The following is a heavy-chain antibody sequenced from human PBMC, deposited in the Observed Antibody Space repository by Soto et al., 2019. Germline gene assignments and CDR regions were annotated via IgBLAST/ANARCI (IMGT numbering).Heavy chain of an antibody. Sequence: PSETLSLTCAVSGGSISSGGYSWSWIRQPPGKGLEWIGYMYNSGSTNYNTSLKSRVNKSIDRSKNQFSLKLSSVTAADTSVYYCARDKITGLFDYWGQGTLVTVSS. CDR2: MYNSGST. J-gene: IGHJ4*02. CDR1: GGSISSGGYS. D-gene: IGHD2-8*02. CDR3: ARDKITGLFDY. V-gene: IGHV4-30-2*01.